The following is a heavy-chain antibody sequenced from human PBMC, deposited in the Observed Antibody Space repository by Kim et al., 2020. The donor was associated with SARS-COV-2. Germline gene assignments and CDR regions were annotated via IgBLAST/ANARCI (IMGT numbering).Heavy chain of an antibody. CDR3: ARFRFEQWLTNQIYYFDY. Sequence: GGSLRLSCAASGVTVSTNYMSWVRQAPGKGLEWVSVLYSGGDTYYADSVKGRFTISRDNSKNTLFLRMNILRAEDTAVYYCARFRFEQWLTNQIYYFDYWGQGTLVTVSS. CDR1: GVTVSTNY. D-gene: IGHD6-19*01. J-gene: IGHJ4*02. V-gene: IGHV3-66*01. CDR2: LYSGGDT.